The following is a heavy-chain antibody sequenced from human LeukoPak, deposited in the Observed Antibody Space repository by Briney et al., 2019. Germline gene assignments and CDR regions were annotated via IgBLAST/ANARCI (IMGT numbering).Heavy chain of an antibody. J-gene: IGHJ4*02. CDR1: GYRFTTSW. CDR3: VSSSSGWFFFDR. V-gene: IGHV5-51*01. D-gene: IGHD6-19*01. CDR2: IYPGDSDT. Sequence: GGSLKISCQGFGYRFTTSWIGWVRQMPGKGLEWMGVIYPGDSDTIYGPSFQGQVIISADKSITTAYLQWSSLEPSDTATYYCVSSSSGWFFFDRWGQGTLVTVSS.